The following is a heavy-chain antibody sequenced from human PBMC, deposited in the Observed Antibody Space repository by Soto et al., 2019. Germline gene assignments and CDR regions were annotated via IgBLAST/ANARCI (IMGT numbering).Heavy chain of an antibody. Sequence: SETLSLTCTVSGGSLRNYYWSWIRQPPGKGLEWIGHIYYSGNTNYNPSLKSRVTMSVDTSKNQFSLTLSSVTAADTAMFYCARQGERTIRSLNWFDPWGQETLVTVSS. V-gene: IGHV4-59*08. CDR2: IYYSGNT. CDR3: ARQGERTIRSLNWFDP. J-gene: IGHJ5*02. CDR1: GGSLRNYY. D-gene: IGHD3-16*01.